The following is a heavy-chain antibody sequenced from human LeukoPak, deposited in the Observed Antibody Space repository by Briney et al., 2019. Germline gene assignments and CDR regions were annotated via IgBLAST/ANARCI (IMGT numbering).Heavy chain of an antibody. V-gene: IGHV4-4*07. J-gene: IGHJ6*02. D-gene: IGHD6-19*01. CDR2: IYTSGST. CDR3: ARAPSRGWPYDYYGMDV. Sequence: SETLSLTCAVSGGTISSYYWSWIRQPAGKGLEWIGRIYTSGSTNYNPSLQSRVTISVDQSKNQYSMKQSSVTAPNTAVYYCARAPSRGWPYDYYGMDVWGQGTTVTVSS. CDR1: GGTISSYY.